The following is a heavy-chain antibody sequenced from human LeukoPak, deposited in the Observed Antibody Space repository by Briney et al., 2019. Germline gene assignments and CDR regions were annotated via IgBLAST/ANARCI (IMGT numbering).Heavy chain of an antibody. V-gene: IGHV4-39*01. Sequence: SETLSLTCTASGCTISSSTYYWGWMRQPQGKGLEWIGSIYYSGSTYSNPPRKSRVTISVVTSKIQFSLELSSVTAEDTAVYYCARRNPCYDSSGYYLADAFDIWGQGTMVTVSS. CDR1: GCTISSSTYY. CDR2: IYYSGST. J-gene: IGHJ3*02. D-gene: IGHD3-22*01. CDR3: ARRNPCYDSSGYYLADAFDI.